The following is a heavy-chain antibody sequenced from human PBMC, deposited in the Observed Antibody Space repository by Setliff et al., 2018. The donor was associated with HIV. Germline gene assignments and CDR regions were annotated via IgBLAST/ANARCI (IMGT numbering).Heavy chain of an antibody. CDR1: GYSIRSGYY. J-gene: IGHJ5*02. D-gene: IGHD3-10*01. CDR2: IYHSGST. V-gene: IGHV4-38-2*01. Sequence: PSETLSLTCAVSGYSIRSGYYWGWIRQPPGKGLEWIGTIYHSGSTYYNPSLKSRVTISVDTSKNQFSLKLSSVTAADTAVYYCARNDYGSGTYNWFDPWGQGTLVTVSS. CDR3: ARNDYGSGTYNWFDP.